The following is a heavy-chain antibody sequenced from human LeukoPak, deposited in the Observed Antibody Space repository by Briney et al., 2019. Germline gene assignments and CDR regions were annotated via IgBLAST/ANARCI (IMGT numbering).Heavy chain of an antibody. J-gene: IGHJ6*02. D-gene: IGHD3-22*01. CDR3: ARIEIEDYYDSSGYSLFYYYGMDV. CDR2: INHSGST. V-gene: IGHV4-34*01. Sequence: SETLSLTCAVYGGSFSGYYWSWIRQPPGKGLEWIGEINHSGSTNYNPSLKSRVTISVDTSKNQFSLKLSSVTAADTAVYYCARIEIEDYYDSSGYSLFYYYGMDVWGQGTTVTVSS. CDR1: GGSFSGYY.